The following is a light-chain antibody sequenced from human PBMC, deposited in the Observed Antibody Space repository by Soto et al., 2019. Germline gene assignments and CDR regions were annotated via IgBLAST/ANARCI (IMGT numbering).Light chain of an antibody. Sequence: QSALTQPASVSGSPGQSISISCTGTSSGVGGYNYVSWYQQHPGKAPKLIIYEVTNRPPGVSNRFSGSKSGNTASLTISGLQAEDEADYYCISYRSGTTLVFGGGTKLTVL. J-gene: IGLJ3*02. CDR2: EVT. CDR3: ISYRSGTTLV. V-gene: IGLV2-14*01. CDR1: SSGVGGYNY.